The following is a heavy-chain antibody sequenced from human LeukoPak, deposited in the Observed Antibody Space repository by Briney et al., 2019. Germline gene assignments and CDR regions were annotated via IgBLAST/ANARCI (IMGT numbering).Heavy chain of an antibody. D-gene: IGHD3-22*01. J-gene: IGHJ3*02. V-gene: IGHV1-2*02. Sequence: GASVKVSCKASGYTFTGYYMHWVRQAPGQGLEWMGWINPNSGGTNYAQKFQGRVTMTRDTSISTAYMELSRLRSEDTAMYYCARTYYYNSSGYPVQVSDAFDIWGQGTMVTVSS. CDR3: ARTYYYNSSGYPVQVSDAFDI. CDR1: GYTFTGYY. CDR2: INPNSGGT.